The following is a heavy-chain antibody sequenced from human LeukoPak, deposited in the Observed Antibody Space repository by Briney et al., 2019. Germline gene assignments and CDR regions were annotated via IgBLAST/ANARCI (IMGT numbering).Heavy chain of an antibody. CDR2: IIPIFGTA. CDR1: GGTFSSYA. D-gene: IGHD3-22*01. J-gene: IGHJ1*01. Sequence: SVKVSCKASGGTFSSYAISWVRQAPGQGLEWMGRIIPIFGTAKYAQKFQGRVTITTDESTSTAYMELSSLRSEDTAVYYCAREVYDSSGYHAVEYFQHWGQGTLVTVSS. CDR3: AREVYDSSGYHAVEYFQH. V-gene: IGHV1-69*05.